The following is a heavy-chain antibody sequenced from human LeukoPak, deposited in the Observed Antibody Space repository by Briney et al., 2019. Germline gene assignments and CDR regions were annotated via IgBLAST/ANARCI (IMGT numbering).Heavy chain of an antibody. CDR3: ARHRDCSGGRCLLWDYYYGMDV. V-gene: IGHV4-30-4*08. CDR1: GASISSGAYY. D-gene: IGHD2-15*01. CDR2: INHSGST. Sequence: SQTLSLTCTVSGASISSGAYYWSWIRQPPGKGLEWIGEINHSGSTNYNPSLKSRVTISVDTSKNQFSLKLSSVTAADTAVYYCARHRDCSGGRCLLWDYYYGMDVWGQGTTVTVSS. J-gene: IGHJ6*02.